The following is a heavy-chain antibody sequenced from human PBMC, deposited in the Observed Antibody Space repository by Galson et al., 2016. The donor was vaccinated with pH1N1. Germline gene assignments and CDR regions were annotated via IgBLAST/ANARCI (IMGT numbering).Heavy chain of an antibody. Sequence: QSGAEVKKPGESLKISCKASGYSFTRYWIAWVRQVPGKGLEWVGVVNPGGSTIRYSPPFQGQVTISSDKSINTAYLQWISLRASDTAPYYCARQYDFGDYRGDAFDIWGQGTMVIVSS. CDR1: GYSFTRYW. CDR2: VNPGGSTI. J-gene: IGHJ3*02. CDR3: ARQYDFGDYRGDAFDI. D-gene: IGHD4-17*01. V-gene: IGHV5-51*03.